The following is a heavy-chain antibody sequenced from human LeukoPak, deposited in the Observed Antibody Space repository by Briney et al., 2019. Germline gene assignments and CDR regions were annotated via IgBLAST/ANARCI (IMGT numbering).Heavy chain of an antibody. Sequence: GGSLTLSWAGSGFSFSTYSINWVRQAPGKVLEWVSGITGSGANTYYADSVKGRFTICRDNSKNTLYLRMNSLRAEDTAVYYCYYYDSSGFYPQTKIDYWGQGTLVTVSS. V-gene: IGHV3-23*01. CDR1: GFSFSTYS. D-gene: IGHD3-22*01. CDR3: YYYDSSGFYPQTKIDY. CDR2: ITGSGANT. J-gene: IGHJ4*02.